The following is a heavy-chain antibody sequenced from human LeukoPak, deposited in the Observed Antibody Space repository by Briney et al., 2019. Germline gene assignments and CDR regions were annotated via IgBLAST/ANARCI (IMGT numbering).Heavy chain of an antibody. CDR1: GGSISSYY. D-gene: IGHD6-13*01. CDR3: ARDGASSWYRYFDY. V-gene: IGHV4-59*01. J-gene: IGHJ4*02. CDR2: IYYSGST. Sequence: SETLSLTCTVSGGSISSYYWSWIRQPPGKGLEWIGYIYYSGSTNYNPSLKSRVTISVDTSKNQFSLKLSSVTAADTAVYYCARDGASSWYRYFDYWGQETLVTVSS.